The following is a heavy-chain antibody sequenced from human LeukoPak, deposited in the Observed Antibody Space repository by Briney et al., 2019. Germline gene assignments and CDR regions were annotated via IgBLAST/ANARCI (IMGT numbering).Heavy chain of an antibody. V-gene: IGHV1-18*01. CDR2: ISAYNGNT. Sequence: ASVKVSCKASGYSLTSYGISWVRQAPGQGLEWMGWISAYNGNTNYAQKLQGRVTMTTDTSTSTAYMELRSLRSDDTAVYYCARDRRHRYCSSTSCLSGDYWGQGTLVTVSS. CDR1: GYSLTSYG. J-gene: IGHJ4*02. D-gene: IGHD2-2*01. CDR3: ARDRRHRYCSSTSCLSGDY.